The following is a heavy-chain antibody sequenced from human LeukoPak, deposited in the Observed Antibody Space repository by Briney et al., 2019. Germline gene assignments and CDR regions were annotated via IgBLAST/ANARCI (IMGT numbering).Heavy chain of an antibody. CDR1: GYTFTGHY. Sequence: GASVKVSCKTSGYTFTGHYMHWVRQAPGQGLEWMGWINPNSGGTNYVEKFQGRVTMTRDTSISTAYMELSRLTSDDTAVYYCASKAGDHQEGPSFDWWGQGTQVTVSS. J-gene: IGHJ4*02. CDR3: ASKAGDHQEGPSFDW. D-gene: IGHD3-16*01. V-gene: IGHV1-2*02. CDR2: INPNSGGT.